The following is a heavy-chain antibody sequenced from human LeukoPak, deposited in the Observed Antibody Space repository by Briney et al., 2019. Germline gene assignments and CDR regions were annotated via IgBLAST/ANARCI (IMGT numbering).Heavy chain of an antibody. V-gene: IGHV4-39*01. Sequence: SETLSLTCTVSGGSISSSSYYWGWIRQPPGKGLEWIGSIYYSGSTYYNPSLKSRVTISVDTSKNQFSLKLSSVTAADTAVYYCARGSTYYYGSGSSTEYDYWGQGTLVTVSS. CDR1: GGSISSSSYY. CDR2: IYYSGST. D-gene: IGHD3-10*01. CDR3: ARGSTYYYGSGSSTEYDY. J-gene: IGHJ4*02.